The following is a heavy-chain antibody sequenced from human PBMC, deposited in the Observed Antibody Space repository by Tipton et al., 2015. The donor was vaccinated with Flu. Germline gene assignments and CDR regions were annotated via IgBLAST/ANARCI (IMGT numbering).Heavy chain of an antibody. CDR2: IYYSGST. V-gene: IGHV4-39*07. CDR3: ASGAVAANYYYGMDV. Sequence: TLSLTCTVSGGSISSSSYYWGWIRQPPGKGLEWIGSIYYSGSTYYNPSLKSRVTISVDTSKNQFSLKLSSMTAADTAVYYCASGAVAANYYYGMDVWGQGTTVTVSS. J-gene: IGHJ6*02. D-gene: IGHD6-19*01. CDR1: GGSISSSSYY.